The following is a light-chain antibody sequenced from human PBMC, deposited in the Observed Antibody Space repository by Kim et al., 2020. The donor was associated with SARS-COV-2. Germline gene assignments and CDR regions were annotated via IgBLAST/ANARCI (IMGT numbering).Light chain of an antibody. Sequence: PGERATLSCRACQSVSSSYLAGYQQNPGQAPRLLIYGASSRAPGIPDRFTGSGSETAFTLTISRLETDNFAVYYCQQYVSSLWTFGQGIKV. CDR1: QSVSSSY. CDR2: GAS. J-gene: IGKJ1*01. V-gene: IGKV3-20*01. CDR3: QQYVSSLWT.